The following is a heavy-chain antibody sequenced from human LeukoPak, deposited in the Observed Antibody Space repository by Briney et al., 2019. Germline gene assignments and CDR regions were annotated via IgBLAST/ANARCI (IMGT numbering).Heavy chain of an antibody. D-gene: IGHD2-15*01. CDR3: ASDPSMVLAADGEYYYGMDV. J-gene: IGHJ6*02. CDR1: GGSMITDNHY. Sequence: SETLSLTCIVSGGSMITDNHYWGWIRQPPGKGLEWIGSAYYTGSTYYNPSLKSRVTISVDTSKNQFSLKLNSVTAADTGVYYCASDPSMVLAADGEYYYGMDVWGQGTTVTVSS. V-gene: IGHV4-39*01. CDR2: AYYTGST.